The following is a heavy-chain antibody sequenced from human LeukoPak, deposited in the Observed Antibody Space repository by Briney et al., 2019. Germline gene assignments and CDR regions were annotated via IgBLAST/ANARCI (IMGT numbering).Heavy chain of an antibody. Sequence: SETLSLTCTVSGGSISSYYWSWIRQPAGKGLEWIGSIYHSGSTYYNPSLKSRVTISVDTSKNQFSLKLSSVTAADTAVYYCARVAGYYDFWSGLGSYYYYYMDVWGKGTTVTVSS. CDR1: GGSISSYY. CDR2: IYHSGST. V-gene: IGHV4-4*07. J-gene: IGHJ6*03. D-gene: IGHD3-3*01. CDR3: ARVAGYYDFWSGLGSYYYYYMDV.